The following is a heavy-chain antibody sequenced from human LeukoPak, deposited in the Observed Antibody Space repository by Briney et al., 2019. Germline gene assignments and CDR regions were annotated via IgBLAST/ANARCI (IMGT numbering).Heavy chain of an antibody. D-gene: IGHD3-9*01. CDR1: GFTFSGYG. J-gene: IGHJ4*02. CDR2: ISGSGGST. CDR3: ARTYYDILTSYNPYFDY. V-gene: IGHV3-23*01. Sequence: GGSLRLSCAASGFTFSGYGMSWVRQAPGKGLKWVSAISGSGGSTYYADSVKGRITISRDNSKNTLYLQMNSLRAEDTAVYYCARTYYDILTSYNPYFDYWGQGTLVTVSS.